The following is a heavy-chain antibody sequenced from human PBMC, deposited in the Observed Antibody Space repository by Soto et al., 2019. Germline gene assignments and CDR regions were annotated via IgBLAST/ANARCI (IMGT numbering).Heavy chain of an antibody. Sequence: SVKVSCKASGGTFSSYAISWVRQAPGQGLEWMGGIIPIFGTANYAQKFQGRVTITADESTSTAYMELSSLRSEDTAVYYCATERAGSGSPYAFDIWGQGTMVTVSS. D-gene: IGHD3-10*01. CDR3: ATERAGSGSPYAFDI. CDR1: GGTFSSYA. CDR2: IIPIFGTA. J-gene: IGHJ3*02. V-gene: IGHV1-69*13.